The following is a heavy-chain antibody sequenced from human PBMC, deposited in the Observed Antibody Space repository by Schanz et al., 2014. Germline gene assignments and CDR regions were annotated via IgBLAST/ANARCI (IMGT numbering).Heavy chain of an antibody. V-gene: IGHV3-53*01. J-gene: IGHJ6*02. CDR1: GFSVSSNY. Sequence: EVQLVESGGGLIQPGGSLRLSCAASGFSVSSNYMSWVRQAPGKGLEWVSVFYRGGSTYYADSVKGRFTISRDNSKNTLYLQMNSLRAEDAAVYRCARDKNYDDSAEYGMDVWGQGTTVTVSS. CDR3: ARDKNYDDSAEYGMDV. CDR2: FYRGGST. D-gene: IGHD3-22*01.